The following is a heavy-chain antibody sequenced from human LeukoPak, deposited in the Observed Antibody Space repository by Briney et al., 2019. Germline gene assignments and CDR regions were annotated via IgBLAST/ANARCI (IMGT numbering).Heavy chain of an antibody. CDR2: ISGSGGST. Sequence: GGSLRLSCAASGFTFNTYGMNWVRQAPGKGLEWVSAISGSGGSTYYADSVKGRFTISRDNSKNTLYLQMNSLRAEDTAVYYCAKFSAGAHLEFFDYWSQGTLVTVSS. CDR3: AKFSAGAHLEFFDY. V-gene: IGHV3-23*01. CDR1: GFTFNTYG. D-gene: IGHD1-26*01. J-gene: IGHJ4*02.